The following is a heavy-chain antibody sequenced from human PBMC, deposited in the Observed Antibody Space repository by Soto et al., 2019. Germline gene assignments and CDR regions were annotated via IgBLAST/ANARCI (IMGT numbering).Heavy chain of an antibody. J-gene: IGHJ4*02. CDR1: VFTFSGYS. Sequence: GGSLRLSCAASVFTFSGYSMFWVRQAPGKGLEYVSAINTNGVNTFYAKSVKGRFTISRDNSKNTMYLQMGSLRAEDMAVYYCARGRVEDSSGWATYFDYWGQGTLVTVSS. D-gene: IGHD6-19*01. V-gene: IGHV3-64*01. CDR3: ARGRVEDSSGWATYFDY. CDR2: INTNGVNT.